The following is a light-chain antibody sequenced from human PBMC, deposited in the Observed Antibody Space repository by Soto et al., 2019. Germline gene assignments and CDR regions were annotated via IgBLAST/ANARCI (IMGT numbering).Light chain of an antibody. J-gene: IGLJ1*01. CDR3: ASFRSGTILI. Sequence: QVVLSESGSVLGSPAHWGSISCTGPRSDIGDSNFISWYQHSPGKAPRLLIYDVNNRPSGVSKRFSGYKAGNTASLTISGLLDDDEADYFCASFRSGTILIFGSGTKVTV. CDR1: RSDIGDSNF. CDR2: DVN. V-gene: IGLV2-14*01.